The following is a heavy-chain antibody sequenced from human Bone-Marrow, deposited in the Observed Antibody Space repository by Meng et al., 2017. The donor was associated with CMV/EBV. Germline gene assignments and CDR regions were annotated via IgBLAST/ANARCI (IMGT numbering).Heavy chain of an antibody. V-gene: IGHV4-38-2*02. CDR3: ARDSGTYYEFWSGYYYYGMDV. D-gene: IGHD3-3*01. CDR2: IYHSGST. CDR1: GYSISSGYY. Sequence: SETLSLTCTVSGYSISSGYYWGWIRQPPGKGLEWIGSIYHSGSTNYNPSLKSRVTISVDTSKNQFSLKLSPVTAADTAVYYCARDSGTYYEFWSGYYYYGMDVWGQGTTVTVSS. J-gene: IGHJ6*02.